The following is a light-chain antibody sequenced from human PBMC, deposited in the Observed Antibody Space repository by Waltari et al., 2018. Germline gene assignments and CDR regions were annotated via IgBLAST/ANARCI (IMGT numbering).Light chain of an antibody. Sequence: ETVMTQSPATLSVSPGERATLSCRTSRTISRNLAWYQQQPGQAPRLLIYGASIRATGVPARFSVSGSGKQFTLTIHSLNSEDFAVYYCQQYNNWPPWTFGQGTKVEIK. J-gene: IGKJ1*01. V-gene: IGKV3-15*01. CDR3: QQYNNWPPWT. CDR1: RTISRN. CDR2: GAS.